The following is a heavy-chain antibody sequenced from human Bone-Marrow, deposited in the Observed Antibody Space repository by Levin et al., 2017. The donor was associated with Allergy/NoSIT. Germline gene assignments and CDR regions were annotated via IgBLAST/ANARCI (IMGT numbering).Heavy chain of an antibody. CDR2: IYWNDDK. Sequence: ASGPTLVKPTQTLTLTCTFSGFSLSTSGVGVGWIRQPPGKALEWLALIYWNDDKRYSPSLKSRLTITKDTSKNQVVLTMTNMDPVDTATYYCAHRPEATTKRVFHYFDYWGQGTLVTVSS. V-gene: IGHV2-5*01. CDR3: AHRPEATTKRVFHYFDY. CDR1: GFSLSTSGVG. D-gene: IGHD5-12*01. J-gene: IGHJ4*02.